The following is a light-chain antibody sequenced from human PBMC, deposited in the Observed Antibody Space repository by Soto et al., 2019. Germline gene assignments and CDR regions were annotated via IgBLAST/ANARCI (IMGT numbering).Light chain of an antibody. CDR3: QQYDDLVT. J-gene: IGKJ5*01. Sequence: DIQMTQSPPSLSASVGDRVTITCQASQDIDNYLNWYQQKPGKAPKLLIYDVSTLKIGVPPRFSGSGSGTDFTFTISSLQPEDVATYYCQQYDDLVTFGQGTRLDI. CDR1: QDIDNY. CDR2: DVS. V-gene: IGKV1-33*01.